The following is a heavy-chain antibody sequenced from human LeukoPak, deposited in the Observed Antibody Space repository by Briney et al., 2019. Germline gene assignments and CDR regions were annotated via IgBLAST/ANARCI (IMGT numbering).Heavy chain of an antibody. CDR1: GFMFSDYG. V-gene: IGHV3-33*06. CDR2: IWYDGSNI. J-gene: IGHJ6*03. CDR3: AKEGDRGEALYYYYMDV. D-gene: IGHD3-10*01. Sequence: GRSLRLSCAASGFMFSDYGMHWVRQAPGKGLEWVAAIWYDGSNIFYADSVKGRFTISRDNSKNALYLQMNSLRAEDTADYYCAKEGDRGEALYYYYMDVCGNGTTVTVSS.